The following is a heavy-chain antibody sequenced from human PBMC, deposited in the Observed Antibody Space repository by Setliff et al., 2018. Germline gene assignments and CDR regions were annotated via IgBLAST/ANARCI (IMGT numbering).Heavy chain of an antibody. D-gene: IGHD1-26*01. J-gene: IGHJ3*02. V-gene: IGHV4-59*10. CDR3: ARKGISALSGAFDM. CDR2: IYTSGST. CDR1: GGSFSGYC. Sequence: PSETLSLTCAVYGGSFSGYCWSWIRQPPGKRLEWIGRIYTSGSTNYNPSLKSRVTMSVDTSKNQFSLKLSSVTAADTAVYYCARKGISALSGAFDMWGQGTMVTVSS.